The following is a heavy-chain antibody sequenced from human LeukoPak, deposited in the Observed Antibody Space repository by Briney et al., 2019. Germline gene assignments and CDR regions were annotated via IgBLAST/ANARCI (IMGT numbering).Heavy chain of an antibody. J-gene: IGHJ4*02. V-gene: IGHV4-31*01. CDR1: GGSISSGGYY. D-gene: IGHD3-10*01. CDR3: ARGTSSGRYH. CDR2: IYYSGST. Sequence: SETLSLTCTVSGGSISSGGYYWSWIRQHPGKGLEWIGYIYYSGSTCYNPSLKSQVTMSVDTSKNQFSLKLSSVTAADTAVYYCARGTSSGRYHWGQGTLVTVSS.